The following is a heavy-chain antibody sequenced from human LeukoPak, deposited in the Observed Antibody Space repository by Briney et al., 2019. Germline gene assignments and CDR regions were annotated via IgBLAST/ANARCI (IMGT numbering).Heavy chain of an antibody. CDR2: IYSGGNA. CDR3: ARVPSKRYPLPYFDY. D-gene: IGHD1-1*01. Sequence: GGSLRLPCAASGFTVSSNYMSWVRQAPGKGREGVSVIYSGGNAYYADSVKGRFTISRDNSKNPLYLQMNSLRAEDTAVYYCARVPSKRYPLPYFDYWGQGTLVTVSS. CDR1: GFTVSSNY. V-gene: IGHV3-66*02. J-gene: IGHJ4*02.